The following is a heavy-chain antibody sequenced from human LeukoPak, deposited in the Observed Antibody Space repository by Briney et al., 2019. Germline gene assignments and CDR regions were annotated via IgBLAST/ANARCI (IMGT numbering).Heavy chain of an antibody. V-gene: IGHV1-2*02. CDR2: INPNSGGT. D-gene: IGHD5-18*01. CDR3: VREKTWIQLWLEYYYYGMDV. Sequence: ASVKVSCKASGYTFTGYYFHWVRQAPGQGLEWMGWINPNSGGTNYAQKFQGRVTMTRDTSISTAYMELSRLRSDDTAVYYCVREKTWIQLWLEYYYYGMDVWGQGTTVTVSS. CDR1: GYTFTGYY. J-gene: IGHJ6*02.